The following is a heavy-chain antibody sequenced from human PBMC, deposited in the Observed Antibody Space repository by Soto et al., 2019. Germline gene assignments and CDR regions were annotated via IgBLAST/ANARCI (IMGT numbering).Heavy chain of an antibody. D-gene: IGHD6-6*01. CDR2: IIPIFGTA. CDR3: AREEARRSRWFDP. Sequence: ASVKVSCKASGGTFSSYAISWVRQAPGQGLEWMGGIIPIFGTANYAQKFQGRVTITADESTSTAYMELSSLRSEDTAVYYCAREEARRSRWFDPWGQGTLVTVSS. J-gene: IGHJ5*02. CDR1: GGTFSSYA. V-gene: IGHV1-69*13.